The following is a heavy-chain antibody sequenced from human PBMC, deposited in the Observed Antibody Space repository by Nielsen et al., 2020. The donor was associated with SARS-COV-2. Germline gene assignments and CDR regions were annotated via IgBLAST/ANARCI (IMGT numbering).Heavy chain of an antibody. CDR1: GYSFTSYW. J-gene: IGHJ6*02. CDR3: ARVNSYYYGMDV. V-gene: IGHV5-10-1*01. CDR2: IDPSDSYT. Sequence: GESLKISCKGSGYSFTSYWIGWVRQMPGKGLEWMGRIDPSDSYTNYSPSFQGHVTISADKSISTAYLQWSSLKASDTAMYYCARVNSYYYGMDVWGQGTTVTVSS.